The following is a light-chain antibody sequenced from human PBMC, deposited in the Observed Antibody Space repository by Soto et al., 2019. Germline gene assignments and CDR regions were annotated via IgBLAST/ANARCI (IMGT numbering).Light chain of an antibody. CDR3: CSYAGSYIFV. V-gene: IGLV2-11*01. CDR2: DVT. CDR1: RSDVGGYNY. Sequence: QSALTQPRSVSGSPGQSVTISCTGTRSDVGGYNYVSWYQQHPGKAPKLMIYDVTKRPSGVPDRSSGSKSGNTASLTISGLQADDEADYYCCSYAGSYIFVFGTGTKLTVL. J-gene: IGLJ1*01.